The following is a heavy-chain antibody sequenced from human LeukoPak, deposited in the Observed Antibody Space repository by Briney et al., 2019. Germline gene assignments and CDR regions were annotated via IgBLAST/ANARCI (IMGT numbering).Heavy chain of an antibody. V-gene: IGHV7-4-1*02. CDR1: GYTFTSYG. Sequence: ASVKVSCTASGYTFTSYGISWVRQAPGQGLEWMGWINTNTGNPTYAQGFTGRFVFSLDTSVSTAYLQISSLKAEDTAVYYCAREVDTAMDRGDYWGQGTLVTVSS. J-gene: IGHJ4*02. D-gene: IGHD5-18*01. CDR2: INTNTGNP. CDR3: AREVDTAMDRGDY.